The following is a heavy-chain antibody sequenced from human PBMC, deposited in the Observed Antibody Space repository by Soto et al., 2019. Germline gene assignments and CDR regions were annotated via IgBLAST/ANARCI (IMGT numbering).Heavy chain of an antibody. D-gene: IGHD3-16*02. CDR3: ARGRMITFGGVIVPNHYTSFDY. Sequence: QVQLQQWGAGLLKPSETLSLTCAVYGVSFSGYYWSWIRQPPGQGLEWIGEINHSGSTNYNPSLKSRVTISVDTCKNQSALKLSSVTAADTAVYYCARGRMITFGGVIVPNHYTSFDYWGQGTLVTVSS. CDR2: INHSGST. CDR1: GVSFSGYY. J-gene: IGHJ4*02. V-gene: IGHV4-34*01.